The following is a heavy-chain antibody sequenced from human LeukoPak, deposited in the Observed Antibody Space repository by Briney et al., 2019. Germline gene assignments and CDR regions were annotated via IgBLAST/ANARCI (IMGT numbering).Heavy chain of an antibody. J-gene: IGHJ3*02. CDR3: ARDASYGDSYDAFDI. Sequence: ASVKVSCKASGYTFTSYGISWVRQAPGQGLEWMGWISNYNGNTNYAQKLQGRVTMTTDTSMSTAYMELRSLRSDDTAVYYCARDASYGDSYDAFDIWGQGTMVTVSS. CDR2: ISNYNGNT. CDR1: GYTFTSYG. V-gene: IGHV1-18*01. D-gene: IGHD4-17*01.